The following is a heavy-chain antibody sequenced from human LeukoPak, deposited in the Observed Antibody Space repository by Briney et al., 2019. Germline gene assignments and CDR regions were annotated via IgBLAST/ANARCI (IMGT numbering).Heavy chain of an antibody. CDR1: GYTFTSYG. V-gene: IGHV1-18*01. CDR3: ATALMGGSYYVKPSHFDY. J-gene: IGHJ4*02. CDR2: ISAYNGNT. Sequence: ASVKVSCKASGYTFTSYGISWVRQAPGQGLEWMGWISAYNGNTNYAQKLQGRVTMTTDTSTSTAYMELSSLRSEDTAVYYCATALMGGSYYVKPSHFDYWGQGTLVTVSS. D-gene: IGHD1-26*01.